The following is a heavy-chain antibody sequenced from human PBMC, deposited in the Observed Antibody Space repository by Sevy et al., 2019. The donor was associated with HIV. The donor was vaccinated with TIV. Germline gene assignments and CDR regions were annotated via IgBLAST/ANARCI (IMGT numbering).Heavy chain of an antibody. D-gene: IGHD6-13*01. Sequence: GGSLRLSCAASGFTFSSYGMHWVRQAPGKGLEWVAVIWYDGSNKYYADSVKGRFTISRDNSKNTLYLQMNSLRAEDTAVYYCARERVRNSSWGSRSWDYYYGMDVWGQRTTVTVSS. J-gene: IGHJ6*02. V-gene: IGHV3-33*01. CDR2: IWYDGSNK. CDR3: ARERVRNSSWGSRSWDYYYGMDV. CDR1: GFTFSSYG.